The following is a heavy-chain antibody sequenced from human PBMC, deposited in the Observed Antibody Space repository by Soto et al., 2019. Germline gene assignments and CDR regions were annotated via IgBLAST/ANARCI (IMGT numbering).Heavy chain of an antibody. V-gene: IGHV3-48*03. CDR1: GFTFSSYE. D-gene: IGHD3-16*02. CDR3: ARASTYYDYVWGSYRDHPLTAYYYYGMAV. J-gene: IGHJ6*02. Sequence: GGSLRLSCAASGFTFSSYEMNWVRQAPGKGLEWVSYISSSGSTIYYADSVKGRFTISRDNAKNSLYLQMNSLRAEDTAVYYCARASTYYDYVWGSYRDHPLTAYYYYGMAVWGQGTTVTVS. CDR2: ISSSGSTI.